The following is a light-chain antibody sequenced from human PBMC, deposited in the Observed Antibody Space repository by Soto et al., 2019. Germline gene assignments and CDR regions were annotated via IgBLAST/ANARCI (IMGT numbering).Light chain of an antibody. CDR2: DAS. J-gene: IGKJ4*01. CDR1: QSVSNY. Sequence: EIVLTQSPATLSLSPGERATLSCRSSQSVSNYLAWYQQKPGQTPRLLIYDASKRATGTPARFTGSGSGTDFTLTISSLEPEDFAVYYCHQRFSWPLPFGGGTKVDIK. V-gene: IGKV3-11*01. CDR3: HQRFSWPLP.